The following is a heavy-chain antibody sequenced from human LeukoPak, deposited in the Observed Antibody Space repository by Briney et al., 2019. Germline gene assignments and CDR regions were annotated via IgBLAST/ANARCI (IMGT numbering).Heavy chain of an antibody. V-gene: IGHV1-3*01. Sequence: ASVKVSCKASGYTFTSYAMHWVRQAPGQRLEWMGWINAGNGNTKYSQKFQGRVTITRDTSASTAYMELSSLRSEDTAVYYCAKGLATDYYDSRPQPDFDYWGQGTLVTVSS. CDR2: INAGNGNT. D-gene: IGHD3-22*01. CDR1: GYTFTSYA. CDR3: AKGLATDYYDSRPQPDFDY. J-gene: IGHJ4*02.